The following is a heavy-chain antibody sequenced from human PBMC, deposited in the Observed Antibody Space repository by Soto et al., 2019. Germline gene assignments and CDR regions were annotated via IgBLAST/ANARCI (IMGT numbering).Heavy chain of an antibody. CDR3: ARFKGCSGGSCYSYFDY. CDR2: ISYDGSNK. D-gene: IGHD2-15*01. V-gene: IGHV3-30-3*01. Sequence: QVQLVESGGGVVQPGRSLRLSCAASGFTFSSYAMHWVRQAPGKGLEWVAVISYDGSNKYYADSVKGRFTISRDNSKNTLYLQMNSLRAEDTGVYYCARFKGCSGGSCYSYFDYWGQGTLVTVSS. CDR1: GFTFSSYA. J-gene: IGHJ4*02.